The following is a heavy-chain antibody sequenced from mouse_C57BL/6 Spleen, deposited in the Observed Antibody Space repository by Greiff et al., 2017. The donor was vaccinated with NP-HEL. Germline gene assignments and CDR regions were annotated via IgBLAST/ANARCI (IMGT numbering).Heavy chain of an antibody. Sequence: QVQLQQPGAELVKPGASVKLSCKASGYTFTSYWMQWVKQRPGQGLEWIGEIDPSDSYTNYNQKFKGKATLTVDTSSSTAYMQLSSLTSEDSAVYYCARRDLITTVVAPDYWGQGTTLTVSS. CDR3: ARRDLITTVVAPDY. J-gene: IGHJ2*01. D-gene: IGHD1-1*01. CDR1: GYTFTSYW. CDR2: IDPSDSYT. V-gene: IGHV1-50*01.